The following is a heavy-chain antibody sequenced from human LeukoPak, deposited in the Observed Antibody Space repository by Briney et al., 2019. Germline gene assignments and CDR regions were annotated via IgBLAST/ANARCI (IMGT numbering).Heavy chain of an antibody. CDR1: GGXISSYY. V-gene: IGHV4-59*01. CDR2: IYYSGST. CDR3: ATNIAAAGTGPFGY. J-gene: IGHJ4*02. Sequence: SETLSLTCNVSGGXISSYYCSWIRQPPGKGLEWIGYIYYSGSTNYNPSLKSRVTISVDTSKNQFSLKLSSVTAADTAVYYCATNIAAAGTGPFGYWGQGTLVTVSS. D-gene: IGHD6-13*01.